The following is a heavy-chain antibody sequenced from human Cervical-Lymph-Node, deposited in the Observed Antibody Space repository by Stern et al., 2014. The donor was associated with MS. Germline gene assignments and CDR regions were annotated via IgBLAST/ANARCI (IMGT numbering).Heavy chain of an antibody. Sequence: QVQLQESGPGLVKPSQTLSLTCTVSGGSISSGDYYWSWIRQPPGKGLEWIGDIYSSGSTYTTPSLQSRVTISVDTSKNQFSLSLRSVTAADTAVYYCARGELIINDAFDIWGQGTMVTVSS. CDR3: ARGELIINDAFDI. D-gene: IGHD3-9*01. V-gene: IGHV4-30-4*01. CDR1: GGSISSGDYY. J-gene: IGHJ3*02. CDR2: IYSSGST.